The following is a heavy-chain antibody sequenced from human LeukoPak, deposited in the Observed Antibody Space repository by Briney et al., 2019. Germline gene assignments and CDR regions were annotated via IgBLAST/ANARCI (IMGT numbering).Heavy chain of an antibody. CDR2: IYSGGTT. CDR3: ARTYYYDSSGPD. V-gene: IGHV3-66*01. D-gene: IGHD3-22*01. J-gene: IGHJ4*02. Sequence: GGSLRLSCAASGFTVSTNYLSWVSQAPGKGLEWVSVIYSGGTTHYADSVKGRFTISRDNSKNTLYLQMNSLRVEDTAVYYCARTYYYDSSGPDWGQGTLVTVSS. CDR1: GFTVSTNY.